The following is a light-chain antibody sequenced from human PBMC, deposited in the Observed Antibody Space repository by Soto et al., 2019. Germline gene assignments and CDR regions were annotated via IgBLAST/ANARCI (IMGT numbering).Light chain of an antibody. J-gene: IGKJ2*03. CDR1: QSVLYSSNNKNY. CDR2: WAS. V-gene: IGKV4-1*01. CDR3: QKYYSTLG. Sequence: DIVMTQSPDSLAVSLGERATINCKSSQSVLYSSNNKNYLAWYQQKPGQPPKLLIYWASTRESGVPDRFSGSGSGTDFTLTISSLQAEDVAVYYCQKYYSTLGFGQGTKLEIK.